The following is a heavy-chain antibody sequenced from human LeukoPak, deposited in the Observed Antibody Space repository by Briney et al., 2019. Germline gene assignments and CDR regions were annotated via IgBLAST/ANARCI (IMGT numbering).Heavy chain of an antibody. Sequence: GGSLRLSCAASGFTFSSYSMNWVRQAPGKGLEWVSFISSSSSYIYYADSVKGRFTTSRDNAKNSLYLQMNSLRAEDTAVYYCARENGHFDYWGQGTLVTVSS. CDR3: ARENGHFDY. CDR2: ISSSSSYI. CDR1: GFTFSSYS. J-gene: IGHJ4*02. V-gene: IGHV3-21*01.